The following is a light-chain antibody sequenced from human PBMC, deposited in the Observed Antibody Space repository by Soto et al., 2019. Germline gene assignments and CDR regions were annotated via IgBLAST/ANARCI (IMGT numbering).Light chain of an antibody. CDR3: YHHNSYLALT. V-gene: IGKV1-17*01. CDR2: AAS. J-gene: IGKJ4*01. Sequence: DIQMTQSPSSLSASVGDRVTITCRASQSISNDLGWYQQKPAEAPKRLIYAASTLQTGVPSRFSGTGCGTEFILTISSLQPEDFATYYCYHHNSYLALTFGGGTKVEIK. CDR1: QSISND.